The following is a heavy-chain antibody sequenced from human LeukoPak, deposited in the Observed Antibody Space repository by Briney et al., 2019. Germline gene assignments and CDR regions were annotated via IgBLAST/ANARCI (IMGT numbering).Heavy chain of an antibody. D-gene: IGHD3-22*01. J-gene: IGHJ4*02. V-gene: IGHV1-18*01. Sequence: GASVKVSCKASGYTFTSYGISWVRQAPGQGLEWMGWISAYNGNTNYAQKLQGRVTMTTDTSTSTAYMELRSPRSDDTAVYYCARDQMIVVVSEEGPMRDWGQGTLVTVSS. CDR3: ARDQMIVVVSEEGPMRD. CDR2: ISAYNGNT. CDR1: GYTFTSYG.